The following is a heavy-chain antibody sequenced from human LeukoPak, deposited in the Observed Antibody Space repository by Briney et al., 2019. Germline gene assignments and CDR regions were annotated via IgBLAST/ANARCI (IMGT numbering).Heavy chain of an antibody. V-gene: IGHV3-30*04. J-gene: IGHJ3*02. D-gene: IGHD3-9*01. Sequence: QPGGSLRLSCAASGFTFSSYAKHWVRQAPGKGLEWVAVISYDGSNKYYADSVKGRFTISRDNSKNTLYLQMNSLRAEDTAVYYCARALGELLRYFDWLLGSDAFDIWGQGTMVTVSS. CDR3: ARALGELLRYFDWLLGSDAFDI. CDR2: ISYDGSNK. CDR1: GFTFSSYA.